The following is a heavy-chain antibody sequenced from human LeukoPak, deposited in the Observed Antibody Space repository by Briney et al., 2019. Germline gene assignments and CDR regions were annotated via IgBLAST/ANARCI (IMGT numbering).Heavy chain of an antibody. CDR2: ISPYSGYT. CDR3: VRDKNYYDNSDPKYPFDY. J-gene: IGHJ4*02. CDR1: GYTFTTCG. Sequence: ASVEVSCKASGYTFTTCGISWVRQAPGQGLEWMGWISPYSGYTDYAQKFQGRVSMTTDTSTTTGYMELRSLRSDDTAVYYCVRDKNYYDNSDPKYPFDYWGQGTLVTVSS. D-gene: IGHD3-22*01. V-gene: IGHV1-18*01.